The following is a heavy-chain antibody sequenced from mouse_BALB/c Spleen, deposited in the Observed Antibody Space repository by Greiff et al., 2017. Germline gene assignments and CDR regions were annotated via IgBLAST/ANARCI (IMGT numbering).Heavy chain of an antibody. CDR2: IRSKSNNYAT. V-gene: IGHV10-3*03. J-gene: IGHJ4*01. CDR3: VREGKDAMDY. CDR1: GFTFNTYA. Sequence: EVKLMESGGGLVQPKGSLKLSCAASGFTFNTYAMHWVCQAPGKGLEWVARIRSKSNNYATYYADSVKDRFTISRDDSQSMLYLRMNNLKTEDTALYYCVREGKDAMDYWGEGTSVTVSS.